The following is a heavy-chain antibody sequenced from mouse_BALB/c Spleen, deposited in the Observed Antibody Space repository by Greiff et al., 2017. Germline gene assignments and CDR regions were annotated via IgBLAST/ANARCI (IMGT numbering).Heavy chain of an antibody. J-gene: IGHJ3*01. Sequence: EVKLMESGGGLVKPGGSLKLSCAASGFTFSSYAMSWVRQTPEKRLEWVASISSGGSTYYPDSVKGRFTISRDNARNILYLQMSSLRSEDTAMYYCARDDYGNYAFAYWGQGSLVTVSA. CDR1: GFTFSSYA. CDR3: ARDDYGNYAFAY. V-gene: IGHV5-6-5*01. CDR2: ISSGGST. D-gene: IGHD2-1*01.